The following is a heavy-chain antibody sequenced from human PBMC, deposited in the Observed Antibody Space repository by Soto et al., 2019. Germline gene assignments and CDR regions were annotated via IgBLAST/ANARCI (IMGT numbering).Heavy chain of an antibody. CDR2: IDPSDSYT. Sequence: GESLKISCKGSGYSFTSYWISWVRQMPGKGLEWMGRIDPSDSYTNYSPSFQGHVTISADKSISAAYLQWSSLKASDTAMYYCATSPNFYSSGWYAPHYGTDVWGQGTTVTVSS. CDR3: ATSPNFYSSGWYAPHYGTDV. D-gene: IGHD6-19*01. V-gene: IGHV5-10-1*01. J-gene: IGHJ6*02. CDR1: GYSFTSYW.